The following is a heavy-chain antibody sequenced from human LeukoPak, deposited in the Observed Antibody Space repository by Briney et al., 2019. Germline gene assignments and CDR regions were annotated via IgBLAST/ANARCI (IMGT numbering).Heavy chain of an antibody. CDR1: GYSISSGYY. CDR2: IYHSGST. J-gene: IGHJ2*01. CDR3: ARDPGAGYFDL. V-gene: IGHV4-38-2*02. Sequence: SETLSLTCTVSGYSISSGYYWGWIRQPPGKGLEWIGSIYHSGSTNYNPSLKSRVTISVDTSKNQFSLKLSSVTAADTAVYYCARDPGAGYFDLWGRGTLVTVSS.